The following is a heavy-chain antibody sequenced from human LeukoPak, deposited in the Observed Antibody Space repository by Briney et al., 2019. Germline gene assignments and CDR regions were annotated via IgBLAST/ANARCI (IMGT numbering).Heavy chain of an antibody. D-gene: IGHD1-26*01. J-gene: IGHJ4*02. V-gene: IGHV1-24*01. Sequence: GASVKVSCKVSGYTLTELSMHWVRQAPGKGLEWMGGFDPEDGETIYAQKFQGRVTMTEDTSTDTAYMELSSLRSEDTTVYYCATEIKVYEWELRGYFDYWGQGTLVTVSS. CDR3: ATEIKVYEWELRGYFDY. CDR2: FDPEDGET. CDR1: GYTLTELS.